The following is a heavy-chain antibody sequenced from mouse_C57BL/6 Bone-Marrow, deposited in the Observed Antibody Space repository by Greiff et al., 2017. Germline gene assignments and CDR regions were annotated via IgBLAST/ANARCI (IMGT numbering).Heavy chain of an antibody. J-gene: IGHJ3*01. Sequence: EVKVVESGGGLVQPGGSLSLSCAASGFTFTDYYMSWVRQPPGKALEWLGFIRNKANGYTTEYSASVKGRFTISRDNSQSILYLQMNALRAEDSATYYCARYGGGCAYWGQGTLVTVSA. CDR1: GFTFTDYY. V-gene: IGHV7-3*01. CDR3: ARYGGGCAY. CDR2: IRNKANGYTT.